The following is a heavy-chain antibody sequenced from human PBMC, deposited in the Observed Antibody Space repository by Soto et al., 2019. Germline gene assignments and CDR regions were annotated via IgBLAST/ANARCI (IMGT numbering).Heavy chain of an antibody. CDR1: SGSVSSGGYY. CDR2: IYHTGNT. CDR3: AGSSARSIFDN. D-gene: IGHD2-2*01. J-gene: IGHJ4*02. V-gene: IGHV4-31*03. Sequence: PSETLSLTCTVSSGSVSSGGYYWSWIRQLPGKGLEWIGYIYHTGNTFYNPSLKSRVTISLDTSKSQFSLKLTSVTAADTAMYFCAGSSARSIFDNWGQGTLVTVSS.